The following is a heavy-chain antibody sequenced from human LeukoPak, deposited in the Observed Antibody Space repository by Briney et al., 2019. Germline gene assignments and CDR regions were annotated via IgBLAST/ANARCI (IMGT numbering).Heavy chain of an antibody. CDR2: IYYSGST. J-gene: IGHJ3*02. D-gene: IGHD3-22*01. Sequence: SETLSLTCTVSGGSISNYYWNWIRQPAGKGLEWIGYIYYSGSTNYNPSLKSRVTISVDTSKNQFSLKLSSVTAADTAVYYCARMGNYYYDSSGYYHRAFDIWGQGTMVTVSS. CDR1: GGSISNYY. CDR3: ARMGNYYYDSSGYYHRAFDI. V-gene: IGHV4-59*01.